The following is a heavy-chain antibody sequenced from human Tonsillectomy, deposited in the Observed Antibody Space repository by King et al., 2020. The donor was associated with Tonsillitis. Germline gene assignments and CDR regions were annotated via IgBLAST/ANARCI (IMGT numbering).Heavy chain of an antibody. Sequence: VQLVESGGGLVQPGRSLRLSCAASGFTFEDYAMHWVRQAPGKGLEWVSGVSWNNGSRVYADSVKGRFTISRDNAKNSLYLQMNSLRPEDTAFYYCAKTTALSAMAASSFDHWGQGTLVTVSS. D-gene: IGHD6-19*01. CDR1: GFTFEDYA. J-gene: IGHJ4*02. CDR3: AKTTALSAMAASSFDH. CDR2: VSWNNGSR. V-gene: IGHV3-9*01.